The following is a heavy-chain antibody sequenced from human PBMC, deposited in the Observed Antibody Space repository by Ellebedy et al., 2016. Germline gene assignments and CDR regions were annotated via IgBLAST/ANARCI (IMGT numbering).Heavy chain of an antibody. D-gene: IGHD2-2*01. V-gene: IGHV3-21*01. J-gene: IGHJ6*04. Sequence: GESLKISXAASGFTFSSYSMNWVRQAPGKGLEWVSSISSSSSYIYYADSVKGRFTISRDNAKNSLYLQINSLRAEDTAVYYCARVSSTSPQDVWGKGTTVTVSS. CDR3: ARVSSTSPQDV. CDR2: ISSSSSYI. CDR1: GFTFSSYS.